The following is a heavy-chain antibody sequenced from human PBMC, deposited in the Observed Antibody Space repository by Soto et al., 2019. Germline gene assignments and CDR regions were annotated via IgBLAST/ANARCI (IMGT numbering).Heavy chain of an antibody. CDR2: ISGSGGST. Sequence: EVQLLESGGGLVQPGGSLRLSCAASGFTFSSYAMSWVRQAPGKGLEWVSAISGSGGSTYYADSVKGRFTISRDNSKNTLYLQMNSLRAEDTAVYYCASTDCSGGSCYQFPIDYWGQGTLVTVSS. J-gene: IGHJ4*02. CDR3: ASTDCSGGSCYQFPIDY. V-gene: IGHV3-23*01. D-gene: IGHD2-15*01. CDR1: GFTFSSYA.